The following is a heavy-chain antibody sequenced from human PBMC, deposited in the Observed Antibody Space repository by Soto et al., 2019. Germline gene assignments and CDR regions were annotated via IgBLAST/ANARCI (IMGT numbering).Heavy chain of an antibody. V-gene: IGHV3-30-3*01. D-gene: IGHD3-10*02. CDR3: ARDHGMFLSYYYYGMDV. J-gene: IGHJ6*02. Sequence: QVQLVESGGGVVQPGRSLTLSSAASGFTFSRFSMHWVRQAPGKGLAWVAVISYDGSNTHYAESVKGRFNISRDDSKNTVLLQMNKLRGEDSAVYYCARDHGMFLSYYYYGMDVWGQGTTVSVSS. CDR1: GFTFSRFS. CDR2: ISYDGSNT.